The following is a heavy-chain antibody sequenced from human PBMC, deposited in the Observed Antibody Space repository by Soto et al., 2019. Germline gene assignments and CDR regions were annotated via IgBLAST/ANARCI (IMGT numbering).Heavy chain of an antibody. J-gene: IGHJ6*03. D-gene: IGHD2-2*01. CDR3: ARLGCSSTSSDYYMDV. Sequence: GESLKISCKGSGYSFTSYWIGWVRQMPGKGLEWMGIIYPGDSDTRYSPSFQGQVTISADKSISTAYLQWSSLKASDTAMYYCARLGCSSTSSDYYMDVWGKGTTVTVSS. CDR1: GYSFTSYW. V-gene: IGHV5-51*01. CDR2: IYPGDSDT.